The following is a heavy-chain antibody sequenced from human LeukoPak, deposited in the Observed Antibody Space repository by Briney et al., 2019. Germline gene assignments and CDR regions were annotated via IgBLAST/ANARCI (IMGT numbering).Heavy chain of an antibody. CDR1: GFTFSSYA. J-gene: IGHJ5*02. D-gene: IGHD2-2*01. CDR2: ISYDGSNK. CDR3: ASGTYQLLLSWFDR. Sequence: GGSLRLSCAPSGFTFSSYAMHWVRQAPGKGLEWVAVISYDGSNKYYADSVKGRFTISRDNSKNTLDLQMNSLRAEDTAVYYCASGTYQLLLSWFDRWGQGTLVTVSS. V-gene: IGHV3-30*04.